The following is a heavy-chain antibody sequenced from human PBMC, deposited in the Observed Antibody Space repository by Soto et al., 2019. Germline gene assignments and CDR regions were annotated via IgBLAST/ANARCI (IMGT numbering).Heavy chain of an antibody. J-gene: IGHJ6*03. CDR2: IGSGGGTA. Sequence: QVQLVGSGGGFVKPGGSLRLSCAASAFTFSDYYMSWIRQAPGKGLEGVSYIGSGGGTAYYADSVKGRFTISRDNAKNSLFLQMNSLRGEDTAVYYCARAPETTEPWEYFYYYMDVWGKGTTVTVSS. CDR1: AFTFSDYY. CDR3: ARAPETTEPWEYFYYYMDV. D-gene: IGHD4-17*01. V-gene: IGHV3-11*01.